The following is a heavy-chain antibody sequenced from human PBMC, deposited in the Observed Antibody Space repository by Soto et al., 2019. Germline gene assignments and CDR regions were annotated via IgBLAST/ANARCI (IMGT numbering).Heavy chain of an antibody. V-gene: IGHV1-2*04. CDR1: GYTFTGYY. J-gene: IGHJ4*02. Sequence: QVQLVQSGAEVKKPGASVKVSCKASGYTFTGYYMHWVRQAPGQGLEWMGWINPNSGGTNYAQKFQGWVTMTRDTSISTAYMELSRPRSDDTAVYYCARLVGGSYPYYFDYWGQGTLVTVSS. CDR3: ARLVGGSYPYYFDY. D-gene: IGHD1-26*01. CDR2: INPNSGGT.